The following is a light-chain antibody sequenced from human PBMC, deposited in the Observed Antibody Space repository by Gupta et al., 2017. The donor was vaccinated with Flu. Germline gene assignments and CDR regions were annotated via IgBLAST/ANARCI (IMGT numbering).Light chain of an antibody. J-gene: IGLJ2*01. CDR2: QDR. V-gene: IGLV3-1*01. CDR3: QTWGTTTVI. Sequence: SYELPQPPSVSVPPGQTASITCSGDELGDKYTSWYPQKAGQSPVLVIYQDRHRPAGIPERFSGSNSGNTATLTISGTQTRDEAYYYWQTWGTTTVIFGGGTRLTVL. CDR1: ELGDKY.